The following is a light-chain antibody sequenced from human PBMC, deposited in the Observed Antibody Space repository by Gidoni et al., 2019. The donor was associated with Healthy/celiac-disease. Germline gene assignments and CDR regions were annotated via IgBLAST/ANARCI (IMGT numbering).Light chain of an antibody. CDR3: QQRYSTPIT. V-gene: IGKV1-39*01. CDR2: AAS. Sequence: DIQMTQSPSPLSASVGDRVTLTCRASQSISSYLNWYQQKPGKAPKLLIYAASSLQSGVPSRFSGSGSGTDFTLTISSLQPEDFATYYCQQRYSTPITFGQGTRLEIK. J-gene: IGKJ5*01. CDR1: QSISSY.